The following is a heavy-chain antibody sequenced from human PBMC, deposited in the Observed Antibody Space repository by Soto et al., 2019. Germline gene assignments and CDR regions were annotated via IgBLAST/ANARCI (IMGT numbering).Heavy chain of an antibody. Sequence: SETLSLTCAVYVGSFSAYYWSWIRQPPGKGLEWIGEIHHSGSTNYNPSLKSRVTISLDASKNQFSLKPGSVTAADTAVYYCASGPIYREALFGVPIERGGWFDPWAKGNVGTVAS. J-gene: IGHJ5*02. CDR2: IHHSGST. D-gene: IGHD3-3*01. V-gene: IGHV4-34*01. CDR1: VGSFSAYY. CDR3: ASGPIYREALFGVPIERGGWFDP.